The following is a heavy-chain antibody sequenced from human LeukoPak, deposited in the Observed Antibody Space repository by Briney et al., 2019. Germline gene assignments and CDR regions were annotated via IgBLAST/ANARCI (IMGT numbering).Heavy chain of an antibody. Sequence: PSETLSLTCTVSGGSISSYYWSWIRQPPGKGLEWIGYIYYSGSTNYNPSLKSRVTISVDTSKNQFSLKLSSVTAADTAVYYCARHMRALGYCSGGSCSTSDYWGQGTLVTVSS. D-gene: IGHD2-15*01. CDR1: GGSISSYY. J-gene: IGHJ4*02. V-gene: IGHV4-59*08. CDR3: ARHMRALGYCSGGSCSTSDY. CDR2: IYYSGST.